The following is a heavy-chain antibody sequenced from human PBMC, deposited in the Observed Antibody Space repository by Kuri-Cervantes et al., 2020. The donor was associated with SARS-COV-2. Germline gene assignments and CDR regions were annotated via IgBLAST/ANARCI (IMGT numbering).Heavy chain of an antibody. CDR2: IYHSGST. CDR1: GYSISSGYY. V-gene: IGHV4-38-2*02. CDR3: ARDLAPVAGTTSDN. D-gene: IGHD6-19*01. Sequence: SETLSLTCAVSGYSISSGYYWGWIRQPPGKGLEWIGSIYHSGSTYYNPSLKSRVTISVDTSKNQFSLKLSSVTASDTAAYYCARDLAPVAGTTSDNWGQGTLVTVSS. J-gene: IGHJ4*02.